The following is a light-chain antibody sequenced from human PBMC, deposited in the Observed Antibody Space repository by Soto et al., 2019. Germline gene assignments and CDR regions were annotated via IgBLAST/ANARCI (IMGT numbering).Light chain of an antibody. Sequence: QAVVSEPGSVCVSIGQSTTISYTGTSSDVGGYNYVSWYQHHPGKAPKLMIYDVSNRPSGVSNRFSGSKSGNTASLTISGLQPEDEADYYCSSYTTSNTRQIVFGTGTKVTVL. J-gene: IGLJ1*01. CDR1: SSDVGGYNY. CDR3: SSYTTSNTRQIV. CDR2: DVS. V-gene: IGLV2-14*03.